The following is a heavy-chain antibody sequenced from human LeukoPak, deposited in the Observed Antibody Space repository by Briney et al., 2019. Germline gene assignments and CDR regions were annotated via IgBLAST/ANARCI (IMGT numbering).Heavy chain of an antibody. CDR2: INPNSGGT. V-gene: IGHV1-2*02. CDR3: ARGYSGYFDY. D-gene: IGHD2-21*01. J-gene: IGHJ4*02. CDR1: GGTFSSYA. Sequence: VASVRVSCKASGGTFSSYAISWVRQAPGQGLEWRGWINPNSGGTNYAQKFQGRVTMTRDTSISTAYMELSRLRSDDTAVYYCARGYSGYFDYWGQGTLVTVSS.